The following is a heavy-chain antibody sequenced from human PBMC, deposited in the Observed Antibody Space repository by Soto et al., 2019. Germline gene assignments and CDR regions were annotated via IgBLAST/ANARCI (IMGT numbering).Heavy chain of an antibody. Sequence: SETLSLTCSVSGGSISSSTYYWGWIRQPPGKGLEWIGSIYYSGSTYYNPSLKSRVTISVDTSKNQFSLKLYSVTAADTAVYFCARQIGGSCFDYWGQGTLVTVSS. J-gene: IGHJ4*02. CDR2: IYYSGST. V-gene: IGHV4-39*01. CDR3: ARQIGGSCFDY. D-gene: IGHD2-15*01. CDR1: GGSISSSTYY.